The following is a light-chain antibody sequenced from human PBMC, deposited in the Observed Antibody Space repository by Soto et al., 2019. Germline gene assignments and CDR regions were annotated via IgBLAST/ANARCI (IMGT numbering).Light chain of an antibody. J-gene: IGKJ1*01. CDR1: QTIRSNY. Sequence: ETVLTQSPGTLSLSPGERATLSCRASQTIRSNYLAWYRPTPGQSPRLLIYGASNRATGIADRFSGSESGTDFNLSISRLEPEDFALDYCQHYGSSPWSFGQGTKVEIK. V-gene: IGKV3-20*01. CDR3: QHYGSSPWS. CDR2: GAS.